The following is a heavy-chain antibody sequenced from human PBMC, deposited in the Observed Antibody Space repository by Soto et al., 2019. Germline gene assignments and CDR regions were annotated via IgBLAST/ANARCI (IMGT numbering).Heavy chain of an antibody. CDR3: AKGIVRYVFGVQDYYFGMDV. CDR1: GFKFSTYG. V-gene: IGHV3-30*18. J-gene: IGHJ6*02. Sequence: QVQLVESGGGVVQPGRSLRLSCGASGFKFSTYGMHWVRQAPGKGLEWVAVISYDGNNKDYADSVKGRFTISRDNSKNTSYLQMNSLRAEDTAVYYCAKGIVRYVFGVQDYYFGMDVWGQGTTVAVSS. CDR2: ISYDGNNK. D-gene: IGHD3-10*02.